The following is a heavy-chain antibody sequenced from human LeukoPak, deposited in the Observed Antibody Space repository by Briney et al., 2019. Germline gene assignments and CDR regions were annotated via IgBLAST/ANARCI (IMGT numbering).Heavy chain of an antibody. CDR3: ARQGAHDSSGSFDY. Sequence: GAPLQISCKGSGYIFTSYWIGWVRQLPGKGLEWMGIIYPGDSDTRYSPSFQGQVTISADKSISTAYLQWSSLKASDTAMYYCARQGAHDSSGSFDYWGQGTLVTVSS. J-gene: IGHJ4*02. CDR1: GYIFTSYW. V-gene: IGHV5-51*01. CDR2: IYPGDSDT. D-gene: IGHD3-22*01.